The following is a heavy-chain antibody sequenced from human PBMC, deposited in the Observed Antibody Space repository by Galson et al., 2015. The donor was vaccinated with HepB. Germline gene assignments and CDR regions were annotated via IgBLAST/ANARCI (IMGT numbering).Heavy chain of an antibody. J-gene: IGHJ4*02. V-gene: IGHV3-23*01. CDR3: AKGTQRRLTTMTSHNYFDY. CDR1: GFDFSTHA. D-gene: IGHD4-17*01. CDR2: ITGGGRT. Sequence: SLRLSCAASGFDFSTHAMSWVRQAPGKGLEWVSTITGGGRTNYAESVTGRFTISRDNSKNTVYLQMSRLRPEDTAVYYCAKGTQRRLTTMTSHNYFDYWGQGTLVAVSS.